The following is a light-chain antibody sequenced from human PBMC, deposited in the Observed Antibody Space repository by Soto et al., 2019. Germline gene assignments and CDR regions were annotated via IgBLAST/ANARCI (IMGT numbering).Light chain of an antibody. CDR3: GSYTTSHVI. J-gene: IGLJ2*01. CDR2: EVS. V-gene: IGLV2-14*01. CDR1: SSDVGGYNY. Sequence: QSALTQPASVSGSPGQSITISCTGTSSDVGGYNYVSWYQQHPGKAPKLMIYEVSNRPSGVSNRFSGSKSGNTASLTISGLQAEDEADYYCGSYTTSHVIFGRGTKLTVL.